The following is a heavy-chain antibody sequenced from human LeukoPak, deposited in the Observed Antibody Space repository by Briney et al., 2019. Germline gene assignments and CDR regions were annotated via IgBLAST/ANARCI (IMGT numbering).Heavy chain of an antibody. CDR3: ARAFTYYYDSSGLRGAFDI. J-gene: IGHJ3*02. CDR2: ISAYNGNT. V-gene: IGHV1-18*01. CDR1: GYTFTSYG. D-gene: IGHD3-22*01. Sequence: ASVEVSCKASGYTFTSYGISWVRQAPGQGLEWMGWISAYNGNTNYAQKLQGRVTMTTDTSTSTAYMELRSLRSDDTAVYYCARAFTYYYDSSGLRGAFDIWGQGTMVTVSS.